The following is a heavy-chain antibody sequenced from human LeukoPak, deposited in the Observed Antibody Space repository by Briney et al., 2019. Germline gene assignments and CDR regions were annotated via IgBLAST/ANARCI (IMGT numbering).Heavy chain of an antibody. CDR3: ARVRYSDSSVLTRKRSYYFDY. D-gene: IGHD3-22*01. Sequence: NASETLSLTCTVSGGPISSYYWSWIRQPAGKGLESIGHISTSGSTNYNPSLKSRVTMSVDTSKNQFSLKLSSVTAADTAVYYCARVRYSDSSVLTRKRSYYFDYWGQGTLVTVSS. J-gene: IGHJ4*02. CDR2: ISTSGST. V-gene: IGHV4-4*07. CDR1: GGPISSYY.